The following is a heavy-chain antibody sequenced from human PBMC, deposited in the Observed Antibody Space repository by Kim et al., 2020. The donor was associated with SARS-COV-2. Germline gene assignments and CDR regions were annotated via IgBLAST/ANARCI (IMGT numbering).Heavy chain of an antibody. CDR2: INPNSGGT. CDR3: ARGGTWIQLWGYYYYGMDV. J-gene: IGHJ6*02. CDR1: GYTFTGYY. V-gene: IGHV1-2*06. Sequence: ASVKVSCKASGYTFTGYYMHWVRQAPGQGLEWMGRINPNSGGTNYAQKFQGRVTMTRDTSISTAYMELSRLRSDDTAVYYCARGGTWIQLWGYYYYGMDVWGQGTTVTVSS. D-gene: IGHD5-18*01.